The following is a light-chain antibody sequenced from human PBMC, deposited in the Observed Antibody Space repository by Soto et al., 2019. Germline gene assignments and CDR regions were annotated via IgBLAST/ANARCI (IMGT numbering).Light chain of an antibody. J-gene: IGLJ1*01. Sequence: QSALTQPASVSGSPGQSITISCTGTSGDAGGYNYVSWYRQSSGKAPKLMIYEVSNRPSGVSNRFSGSKSGNTASLTISGLQGEDEADYFCSSYTSSSTFVFGTGTKVTVL. V-gene: IGLV2-14*01. CDR1: SGDAGGYNY. CDR2: EVS. CDR3: SSYTSSSTFV.